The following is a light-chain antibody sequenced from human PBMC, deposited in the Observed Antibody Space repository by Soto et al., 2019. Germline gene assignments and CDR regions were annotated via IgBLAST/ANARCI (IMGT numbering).Light chain of an antibody. J-gene: IGLJ3*02. CDR3: TSCTTSNTWV. Sequence: QSALTQPPSVSGSPGQSVTISCTGTSNDIGSYNRVSWYQQPPGTAPKLIIYEVSNRPSGVPDRFSGSESGNTASLTISGLQAEDEADYYCTSCTTSNTWVFGGGTQLTVL. CDR2: EVS. CDR1: SNDIGSYNR. V-gene: IGLV2-18*02.